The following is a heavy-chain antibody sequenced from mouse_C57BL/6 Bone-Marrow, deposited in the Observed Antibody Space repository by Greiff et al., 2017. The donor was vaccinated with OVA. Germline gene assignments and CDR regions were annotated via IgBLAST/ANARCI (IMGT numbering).Heavy chain of an antibody. V-gene: IGHV1-19*01. CDR2: INPYNGGT. D-gene: IGHD2-4*01. Sequence: EVQLQQSGPVLVKPGASVKMSCKASGYTFTDYYMNWVKQSHGKSLEWIGVINPYNGGTSYNQKFKGKATLTVDKSSSTAYMELNSLTSEDSAVYYCARDDYDDAWFAYWGQGTLVTVSA. CDR3: ARDDYDDAWFAY. J-gene: IGHJ3*01. CDR1: GYTFTDYY.